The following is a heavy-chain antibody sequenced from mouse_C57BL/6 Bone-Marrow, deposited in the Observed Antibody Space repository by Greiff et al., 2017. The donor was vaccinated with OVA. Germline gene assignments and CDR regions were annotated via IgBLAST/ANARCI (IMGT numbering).Heavy chain of an antibody. CDR2: IYPGSGNT. D-gene: IGHD2-3*01. CDR1: GYTFTDYY. V-gene: IGHV1-76*01. Sequence: VQLQQSGAELVRPGASVKLSCKASGYTFTDYYINWVKQRPGQGLEWIARIYPGSGNTYYNEKFKGKATLTAEKSSSTAYMQLRSLTSEDSAVYFCARRLLRYFDVWGTGTTVTVSS. J-gene: IGHJ1*03. CDR3: ARRLLRYFDV.